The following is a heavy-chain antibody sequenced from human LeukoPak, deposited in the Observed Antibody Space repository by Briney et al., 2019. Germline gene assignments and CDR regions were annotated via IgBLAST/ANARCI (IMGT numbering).Heavy chain of an antibody. CDR2: IIPIFGTA. CDR1: GGTFSIYA. Sequence: SVTVSFTASGGTFSIYAISWVRQAPGQGLEWMGGIIPIFGTANYAQKFQGRVTITADESTSTAYMELSSLRSEDTAVYYCARDSYCSSTSCYDYYYYGMDVWGQGTTVTVSS. J-gene: IGHJ6*02. CDR3: ARDSYCSSTSCYDYYYYGMDV. V-gene: IGHV1-69*01. D-gene: IGHD2-2*01.